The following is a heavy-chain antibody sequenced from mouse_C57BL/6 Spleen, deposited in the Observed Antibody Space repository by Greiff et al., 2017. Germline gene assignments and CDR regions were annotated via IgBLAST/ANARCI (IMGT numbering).Heavy chain of an antibody. CDR1: GFTFSDYG. D-gene: IGHD1-1*01. CDR2: ISSGSSTI. Sequence: EVMLVESGGGLVKPGGSLKLSCAASGFTFSDYGMHWVRQAPEKGLEWVAYISSGSSTIYYADTVKGRSTISRDNAKNTLFMQLTSLKSEDTAIYYCARNYCGSSPDYWGQGTTLTVSS. J-gene: IGHJ2*01. CDR3: ARNYCGSSPDY. V-gene: IGHV5-17*01.